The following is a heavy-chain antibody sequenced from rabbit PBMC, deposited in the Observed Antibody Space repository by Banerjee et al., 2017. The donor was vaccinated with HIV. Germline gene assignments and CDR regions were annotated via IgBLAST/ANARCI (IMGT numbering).Heavy chain of an antibody. CDR3: AVVHSYDDYGDYMEVNL. D-gene: IGHD2-1*01. V-gene: IGHV1S43*01. CDR1: GIDFSSYYY. J-gene: IGHJ4*01. Sequence: QQQLEESGGGLVKPGGTLTLTCKASGIDFSSYYYMCWVRQAPGKGLELIACIYTSSGSTWYASWVNGRFTISRSTSLNTVDLKMTSLTAADTATYFCAVVHSYDDYGDYMEVNLWGQGTLVTVS. CDR2: IYTSSGST.